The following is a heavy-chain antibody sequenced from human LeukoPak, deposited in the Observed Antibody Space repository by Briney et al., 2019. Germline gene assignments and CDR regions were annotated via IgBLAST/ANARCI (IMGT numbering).Heavy chain of an antibody. V-gene: IGHV1-69*06. CDR2: IIPIFGTA. CDR3: ARGYSNSYFDY. J-gene: IGHJ4*02. D-gene: IGHD2/OR15-2a*01. CDR1: GGTFRSYA. Sequence: GASVKASCKASGGTFRSYAISWVRQAPGQGLEWMGGIIPIFGTANYAQKFQGRVTITADKSTSTAYMELSSLRSEDTAVYYCARGYSNSYFDYWGQGTLVTVSS.